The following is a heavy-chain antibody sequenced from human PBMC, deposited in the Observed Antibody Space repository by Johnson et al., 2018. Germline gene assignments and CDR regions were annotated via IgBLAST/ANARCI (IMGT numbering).Heavy chain of an antibody. J-gene: IGHJ1*01. CDR2: IIGMVGTA. Sequence: QVQLVQSGAEVKKPGSSVKVSCKTSGGTFSSYAFSWVRQAPGQGLEWMGVIIGMVGTAHYAQKFQGRVTITADEFTRTAYMELSSLTSEDTAVYYCARAAYYYHTGYFQHWGQGTLVTVSS. CDR3: ARAAYYYHTGYFQH. D-gene: IGHD3-22*01. CDR1: GGTFSSYA. V-gene: IGHV1-69*12.